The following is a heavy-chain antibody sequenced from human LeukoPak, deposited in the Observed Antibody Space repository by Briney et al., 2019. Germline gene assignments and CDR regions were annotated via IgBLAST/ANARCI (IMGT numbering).Heavy chain of an antibody. CDR3: GRAFPPLRTSSAGDL. CDR1: GFTFSDYD. V-gene: IGHV3-21*01. D-gene: IGHD3-16*01. Sequence: GGSLRLSCSASGFTFSDYDMNWVRQAPGKGLEWVSSISYLSSHVYYGDSVKGRFSISRDNAKNSLYLQMNSLGAEDTAIYYCGRAFPPLRTSSAGDLWGQGILATVSS. CDR2: ISYLSSHV. J-gene: IGHJ4*02.